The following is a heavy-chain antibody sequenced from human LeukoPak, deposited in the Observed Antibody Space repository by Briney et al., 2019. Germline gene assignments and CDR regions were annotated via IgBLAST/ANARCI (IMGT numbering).Heavy chain of an antibody. V-gene: IGHV3-7*01. D-gene: IGHD3-10*01. J-gene: IGHJ4*02. CDR1: GFTFSNYW. CDR2: IKQDGSQK. Sequence: GGSLRLSCVASGFTFSNYWMSWVRQAPGKGLEWLANIKQDGSQKYYVDSVKGRFTISRDSAKNSLYLQMNSLRVEDTAVYYCAKLAKYFYGSETYYFFEHWGQGTPVTASS. CDR3: AKLAKYFYGSETYYFFEH.